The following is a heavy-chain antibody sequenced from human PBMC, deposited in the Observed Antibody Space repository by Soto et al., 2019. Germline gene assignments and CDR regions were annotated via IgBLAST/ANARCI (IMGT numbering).Heavy chain of an antibody. Sequence: QVQLVQSGAEVRQPASSVKVSCKTSGGTFSSYAISWVRQAPGQGLEWMGGIVPIVDTSTYAQKFQGRVTITADPYTSTVYMELSSLRSDDTAVYYCVRVVAIPGYPDNWGQGTLVTVSS. CDR1: GGTFSSYA. V-gene: IGHV1-69*12. D-gene: IGHD5-12*01. CDR3: VRVVAIPGYPDN. J-gene: IGHJ4*02. CDR2: IVPIVDTS.